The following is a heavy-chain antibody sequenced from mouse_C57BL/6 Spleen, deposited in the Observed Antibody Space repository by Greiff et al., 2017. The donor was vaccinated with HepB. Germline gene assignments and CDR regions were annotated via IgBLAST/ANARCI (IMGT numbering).Heavy chain of an antibody. D-gene: IGHD1-1*01. V-gene: IGHV1-59*01. J-gene: IGHJ4*01. Sequence: QVQLQQSGAELVRPGTSVKLSCKASGYTFTSYWMHWVKQRPGQGLEWIGVIDPSDSYTNYNQKFKGKATLTVDTSSSTAYMQLSSLTSEDSAVYYCARRYYGSSRDYAMDYWGQGTSVTVSS. CDR1: GYTFTSYW. CDR2: IDPSDSYT. CDR3: ARRYYGSSRDYAMDY.